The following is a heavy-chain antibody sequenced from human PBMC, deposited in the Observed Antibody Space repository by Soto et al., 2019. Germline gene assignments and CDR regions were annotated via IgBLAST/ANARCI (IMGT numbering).Heavy chain of an antibody. CDR2: IYWDDDK. D-gene: IGHD6-19*01. CDR1: GFSLSTSGVG. J-gene: IGHJ4*02. Sequence: QITLKESGPTLVKPTQTLTLTCTFSGFSLSTSGVGVGWVRQPPGKALEWLAHIYWDDDKRYSPSLKSRLTITKDTSKNRVVLTMTNMDPVDTATYYCAHRPAVAGIYYYFDYWGQGTLVTVSS. CDR3: AHRPAVAGIYYYFDY. V-gene: IGHV2-5*02.